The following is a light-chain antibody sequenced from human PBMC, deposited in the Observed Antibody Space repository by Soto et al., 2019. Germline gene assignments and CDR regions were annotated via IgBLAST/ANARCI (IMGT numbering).Light chain of an antibody. J-gene: IGKJ5*01. V-gene: IGKV3-20*01. Sequence: IVVTQSPDTLSLSPGERATLSCWASQSVTSSYLAWYQQKPGQAPRLLIFGASSRASGIPDRFSGSGSGTDFTLTISRLEPEDFAVYYCQQYGRSLFTFGQGTRLAIK. CDR1: QSVTSSY. CDR2: GAS. CDR3: QQYGRSLFT.